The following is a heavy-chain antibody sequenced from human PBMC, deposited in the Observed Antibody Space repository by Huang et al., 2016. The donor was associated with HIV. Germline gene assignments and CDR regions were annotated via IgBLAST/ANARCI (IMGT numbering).Heavy chain of an antibody. D-gene: IGHD6-6*01. CDR1: GGSVRSGSYY. Sequence: QVQLQESGPGLVKPSETLSLTCTVSGGSVRSGSYYWSWIRQPPGKGLEWIGDIYNYSSGNTNHNPSIKSRVSITVDPSRNQFSLKVSSVTAADTAVYYCAAYHRRRAAHNFDYWGQGTLVTVSS. CDR2: NYSSGNT. J-gene: IGHJ4*02. V-gene: IGHV4-61*01. CDR3: AAYHRRRAAHNFDY.